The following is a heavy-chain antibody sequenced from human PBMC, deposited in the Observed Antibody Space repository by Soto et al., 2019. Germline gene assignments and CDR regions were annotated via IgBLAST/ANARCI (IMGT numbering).Heavy chain of an antibody. CDR3: ARDRFGYSGYQPLYYYYMDV. J-gene: IGHJ6*03. CDR2: INPSGGST. Sequence: AAVKVSCKASGYTFTSDYMHWVRQAPGQGLEWMGIINPSGGSTSYAQKFQGRVTMTRDTSTSTVYMELSSLRSEDTAVYYCARDRFGYSGYQPLYYYYMDVWGKGTTVTVSS. D-gene: IGHD5-12*01. CDR1: GYTFTSDY. V-gene: IGHV1-46*03.